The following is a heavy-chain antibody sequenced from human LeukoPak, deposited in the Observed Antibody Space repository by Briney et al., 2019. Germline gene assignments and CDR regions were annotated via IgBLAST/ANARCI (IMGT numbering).Heavy chain of an antibody. CDR3: ARGRGYCSSTSCFVWFDP. D-gene: IGHD2-2*01. V-gene: IGHV4-34*01. CDR2: INHSGCT. Sequence: SETLSLTCAVYGGSFSGYYWSWIRQPPGKGLEWIGEINHSGCTSYNPSLKSRVTISVDTSKNQFSLKLSSVTAADTAVYYCARGRGYCSSTSCFVWFDPWGQGTLVTVSS. CDR1: GGSFSGYY. J-gene: IGHJ5*02.